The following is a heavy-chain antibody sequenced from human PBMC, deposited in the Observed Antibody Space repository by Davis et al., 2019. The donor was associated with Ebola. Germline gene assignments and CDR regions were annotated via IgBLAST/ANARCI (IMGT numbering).Heavy chain of an antibody. Sequence: GESLKISCAASGFIFSSYGMTWVRQAPGKGLQWVSGISGSGGGTDYADSVKGRFTISRDNSKNTLSLQMNSLRAEDTAIYYCARDREDYYESTGYYYNYWGQGTLVTVSS. D-gene: IGHD3-22*01. J-gene: IGHJ4*02. CDR3: ARDREDYYESTGYYYNY. CDR2: ISGSGGGT. V-gene: IGHV3-23*01. CDR1: GFIFSSYG.